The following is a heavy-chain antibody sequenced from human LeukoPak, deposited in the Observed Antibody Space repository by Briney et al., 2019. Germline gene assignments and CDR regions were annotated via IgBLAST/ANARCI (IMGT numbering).Heavy chain of an antibody. CDR2: INPNSGGT. J-gene: IGHJ3*02. V-gene: IGHV1-2*02. CDR3: ARGIVGPSDAFDI. Sequence: ASVKVSCKASGYTFTGYYMHWVRQAPGQGLEWMGWINPNSGGTNCAQKFQGRVTMTRDTSISTAYMELSRLRSDDTAVYYCARGIVGPSDAFDIWGQGTMVTVSS. D-gene: IGHD1-26*01. CDR1: GYTFTGYY.